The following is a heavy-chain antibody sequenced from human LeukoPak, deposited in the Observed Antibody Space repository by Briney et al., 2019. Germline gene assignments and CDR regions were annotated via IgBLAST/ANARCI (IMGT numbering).Heavy chain of an antibody. V-gene: IGHV3-21*01. Sequence: GGSLRLSCAASGFTFSSYSMNWVRQAPGKGLEWVSSISSSSSYIYYADSVKGRFTISRDNAKNSLYLQMNSLRAEDTAVYYCARDLIGYCSSTSCPGNYWGQGTLVTVSS. CDR2: ISSSSSYI. CDR1: GFTFSSYS. CDR3: ARDLIGYCSSTSCPGNY. D-gene: IGHD2-2*01. J-gene: IGHJ4*02.